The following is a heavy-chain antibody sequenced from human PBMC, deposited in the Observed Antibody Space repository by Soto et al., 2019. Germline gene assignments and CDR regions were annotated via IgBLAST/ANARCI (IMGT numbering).Heavy chain of an antibody. J-gene: IGHJ2*01. Sequence: QVQLVQSGAEVKKPGASVKVSCKASGYTFTSYAMHWVRQAPGQRLEWMGWINAGNGNTKYSQKFQGRVTITRDTSASTAYMELSSLRSEDTAVYYSARDGGSSWYHWYFDLWGRGTLVTVSS. CDR3: ARDGGSSWYHWYFDL. CDR2: INAGNGNT. D-gene: IGHD6-13*01. CDR1: GYTFTSYA. V-gene: IGHV1-3*01.